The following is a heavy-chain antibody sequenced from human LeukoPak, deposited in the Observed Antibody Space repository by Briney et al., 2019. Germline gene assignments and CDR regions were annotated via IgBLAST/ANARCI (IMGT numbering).Heavy chain of an antibody. Sequence: GGSLRLSCAASGFTFSSYAMSWVRQAPGKGLEWVSSISGSGGSTYYADSVKGRFTISRDNSKNTLYLQTNSLRAEDTAVYYCAKGQLGITPYYFDYWGQGTLVTVSS. CDR1: GFTFSSYA. CDR2: ISGSGGST. D-gene: IGHD7-27*01. J-gene: IGHJ4*02. CDR3: AKGQLGITPYYFDY. V-gene: IGHV3-23*01.